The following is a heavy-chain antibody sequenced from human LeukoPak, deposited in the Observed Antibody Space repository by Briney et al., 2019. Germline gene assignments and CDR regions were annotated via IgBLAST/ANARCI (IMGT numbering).Heavy chain of an antibody. J-gene: IGHJ6*02. Sequence: GGSLRLSCAASGFTFSSNYMSWVRQAPGKGLEGVSVIYSGGSTYYSDCVKGRFTISRENSKNRRYLQMNSLRAEDTAVYYCARDFGWFGELSNQGMHVWGQGTTVTVSS. CDR2: IYSGGST. D-gene: IGHD3-10*01. CDR3: ARDFGWFGELSNQGMHV. CDR1: GFTFSSNY. V-gene: IGHV3-66*01.